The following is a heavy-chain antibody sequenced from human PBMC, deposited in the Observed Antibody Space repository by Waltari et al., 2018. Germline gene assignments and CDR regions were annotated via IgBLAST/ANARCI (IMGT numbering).Heavy chain of an antibody. CDR1: GGSVSSDSSY. Sequence: QVQLQESGPGLIKPSQTLSLTCTVSGGSVSSDSSYWSWVRQLPGKGLEWIGYIHYSGSTVYSPSLQSRITMSVDTSENQFSLKLSSVTAADTAVYYCARGGYDSSGYHFNTWGQGTLITVSS. V-gene: IGHV4-31*03. CDR3: ARGGYDSSGYHFNT. D-gene: IGHD3-22*01. CDR2: IHYSGST. J-gene: IGHJ4*02.